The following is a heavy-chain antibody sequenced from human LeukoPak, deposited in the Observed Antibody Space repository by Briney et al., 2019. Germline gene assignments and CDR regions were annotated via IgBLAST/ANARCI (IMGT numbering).Heavy chain of an antibody. D-gene: IGHD6-19*01. J-gene: IGHJ4*02. CDR2: ISGSGGST. CDR3: AKLSSGWYVVDKGPLDY. CDR1: GFTFSSYA. V-gene: IGHV3-23*01. Sequence: GGSLRLSCAASGFTFSSYAMSWVRQAPGKGLEWVSAISGSGGSTYYADSVKGRFTISRDNSKNTLYLQMNSLRAEDTAVYYCAKLSSGWYVVDKGPLDYWGQGTLVTVSS.